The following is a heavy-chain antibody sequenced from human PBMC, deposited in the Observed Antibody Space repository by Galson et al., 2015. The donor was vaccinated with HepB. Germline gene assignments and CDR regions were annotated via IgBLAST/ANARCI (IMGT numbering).Heavy chain of an antibody. CDR2: ISSSSSTI. D-gene: IGHD2-15*01. Sequence: SLRLSCAASGFTFSSYSMNWVRQAPGKGLEWVSYISSSSSTIYYADSVKGRFTISRDNAKNSLYLQMNSLRAEDTAVYYCARAVGYCSGGSCYSHDAFDIWGQGTMVTVSS. CDR1: GFTFSSYS. J-gene: IGHJ3*02. CDR3: ARAVGYCSGGSCYSHDAFDI. V-gene: IGHV3-48*01.